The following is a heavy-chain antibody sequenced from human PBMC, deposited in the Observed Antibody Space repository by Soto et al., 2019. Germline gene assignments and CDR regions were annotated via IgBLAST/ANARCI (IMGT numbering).Heavy chain of an antibody. J-gene: IGHJ2*01. CDR1: KFAFEDYA. CDR3: VKSIHPRLDWYFDL. CDR2: INYSGMDR. D-gene: IGHD2-21*01. V-gene: IGHV3-9*01. Sequence: EVHLVESGGGLVKPGRSLRLSCAASKFAFEDYAMHWVRRAPGKGLEWVSGINYSGMDRAYADAVKGRFTIYRDNAKNSLYLQRNSLRAEDTAFYYCVKSIHPRLDWYFDLWGRGTLGTVS.